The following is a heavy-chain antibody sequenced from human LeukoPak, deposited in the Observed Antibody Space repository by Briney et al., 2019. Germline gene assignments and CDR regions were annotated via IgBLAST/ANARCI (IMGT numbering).Heavy chain of an antibody. J-gene: IGHJ4*02. CDR2: INTDGTVT. CDR3: ATKQWLAPPPDS. V-gene: IGHV3-74*01. D-gene: IGHD6-19*01. Sequence: PGGSPRLSCAASGFTFSKYWMLWVRQAPGKGLESVSRINTDGTVTTYADSVKGRFTVSRDNADNPMFLQMNSVRDEDTAVYYCATKQWLAPPPDSWGQGTPVTVSS. CDR1: GFTFSKYW.